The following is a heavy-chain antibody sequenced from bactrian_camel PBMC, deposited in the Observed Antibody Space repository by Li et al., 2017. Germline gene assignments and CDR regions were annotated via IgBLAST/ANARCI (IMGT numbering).Heavy chain of an antibody. J-gene: IGHJ4*01. CDR2: VDSNGVT. V-gene: IGHV3S53*01. Sequence: HVQLVESGGGLVQPGGSLTLSCTASESTYRSICMAWFRQAPGSQRETVATVDSNGVTKVAGSVKGRFTLSKDNAKNTLYLQMNNLKPEDTAMYYCGTNKYCRGSDGCYSHRGQGTQVTVS. D-gene: IGHD2*01. CDR1: ESTYRSIC.